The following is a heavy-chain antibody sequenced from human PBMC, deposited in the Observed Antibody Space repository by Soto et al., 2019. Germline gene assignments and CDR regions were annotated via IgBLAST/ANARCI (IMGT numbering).Heavy chain of an antibody. CDR3: AKEHTVTYPYYYYGMDV. D-gene: IGHD4-17*01. Sequence: PGGSLRLSCAASGFTFSSYSMNWFRQAPGKRLEWVSYISSSSSTIYYADSVKGRFTISRDNAKNSLYLQMNSLRDEDTAVYYCAKEHTVTYPYYYYGMDVWGQGTTVTVSS. V-gene: IGHV3-48*02. J-gene: IGHJ6*02. CDR1: GFTFSSYS. CDR2: ISSSSSTI.